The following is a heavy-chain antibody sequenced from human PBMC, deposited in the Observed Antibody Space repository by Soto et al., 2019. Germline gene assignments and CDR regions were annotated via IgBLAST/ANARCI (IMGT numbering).Heavy chain of an antibody. V-gene: IGHV1-18*04. CDR3: ARGGYYDSSGSRNYYYYGMNV. D-gene: IGHD3-22*01. CDR2: ISAYDGNT. J-gene: IGHJ6*02. Sequence: QAQLVQSGAEAKKPGASVKVSCKASGYTFTSYGINWVRQAPGQGLEWLGWISAYDGNTKYAQSVQGRVSMTTDTSTKTAYMELRSLRSDETAMYYCARGGYYDSSGSRNYYYYGMNVWGQGTTVSVSS. CDR1: GYTFTSYG.